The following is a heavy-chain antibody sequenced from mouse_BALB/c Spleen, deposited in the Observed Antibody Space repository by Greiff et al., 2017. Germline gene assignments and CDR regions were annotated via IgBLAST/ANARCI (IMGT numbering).Heavy chain of an antibody. J-gene: IGHJ2*01. CDR1: GYTFTSYT. D-gene: IGHD4-1*01. Sequence: VQLQQSGAELVKPGASVKMSCKASGYTFTSYTMHWVKQRPGQGLEWIGYINPSSGYTEYNQKFKDKTTLTADKSSSTAYMQLSSLTSEDSAVYYCARLETGTEYYFDYWGQGTTLTVSS. CDR3: ARLETGTEYYFDY. V-gene: IGHV1-4*02. CDR2: INPSSGYT.